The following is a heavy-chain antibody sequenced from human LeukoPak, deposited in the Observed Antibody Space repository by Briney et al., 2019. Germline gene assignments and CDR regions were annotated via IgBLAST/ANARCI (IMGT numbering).Heavy chain of an antibody. J-gene: IGHJ4*02. D-gene: IGHD6-13*01. CDR2: INSDGSST. Sequence: PGGSLRLSCAASGFTFSSYWMHWVRQAPGKGLVWVSRINSDGSSTSYADSVKGRFTISRDNAKNTLYLQMNSLRAEDTALYYCAKDAQRLAAAGTNYFDYWGQGTLVTVSS. CDR3: AKDAQRLAAAGTNYFDY. V-gene: IGHV3-74*01. CDR1: GFTFSSYW.